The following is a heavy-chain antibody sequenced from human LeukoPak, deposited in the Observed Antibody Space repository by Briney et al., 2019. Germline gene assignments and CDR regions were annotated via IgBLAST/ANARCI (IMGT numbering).Heavy chain of an antibody. D-gene: IGHD1-26*01. CDR3: ARHRSGSGSYLYYFDY. CDR1: GYSISSGYY. J-gene: IGHJ4*02. Sequence: SETLSLTCAVPGYSISSGYYWGWIRPPPGKGLEWIGSIYHSGSTYYNPSLKSRVTISVDTSKNQFSLKLSSVTAADTAVHYCARHRSGSGSYLYYFDYWGQGTLVTVSS. CDR2: IYHSGST. V-gene: IGHV4-38-2*01.